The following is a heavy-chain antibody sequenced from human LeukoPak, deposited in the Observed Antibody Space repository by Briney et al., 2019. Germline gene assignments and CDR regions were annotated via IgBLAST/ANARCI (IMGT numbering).Heavy chain of an antibody. D-gene: IGHD4-17*01. Sequence: SETLSLTCAVSGGSISSGGYSWSWIRQPPGKGLEWIGYIYHSGSTYYNPSLNSRVTISVDRSKNQFSLKLRSVTAADTAVYYCARAPGSTVTPTNWFDPWGQGTLVTVSS. V-gene: IGHV4-30-2*01. CDR3: ARAPGSTVTPTNWFDP. J-gene: IGHJ5*02. CDR2: IYHSGST. CDR1: GGSISSGGYS.